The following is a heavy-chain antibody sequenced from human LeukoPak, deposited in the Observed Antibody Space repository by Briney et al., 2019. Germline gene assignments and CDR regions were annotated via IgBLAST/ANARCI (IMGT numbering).Heavy chain of an antibody. CDR3: ARGGGGPFDY. D-gene: IGHD3-10*01. CDR2: VHYSGAT. CDR1: GYSISSGYY. Sequence: SETLSLTCTVSGYSISSGYYWGWIRQPPGKGLEWIASVHYSGATYYNPSLKSRVTISVDTSKNQFSLKLSSVTAADTAVYYCARGGGGPFDYWGQGTLVTVSS. V-gene: IGHV4-38-2*02. J-gene: IGHJ4*02.